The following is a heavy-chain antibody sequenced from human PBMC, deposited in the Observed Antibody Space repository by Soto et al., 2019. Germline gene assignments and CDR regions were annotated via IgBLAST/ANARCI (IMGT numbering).Heavy chain of an antibody. CDR2: TYSRSKWYD. D-gene: IGHD3-9*01. J-gene: IGHJ4*02. CDR3: ARAVSVFDILTGYSLAHGPFDY. V-gene: IGHV6-1*01. Sequence: SQTLSLTCAISGDSVSSNSAAWNWIRQSPSRGLEWLGRTYSRSKWYDDYAVSVKSRITINPDKSKKKFSLQMNTVTQEETTKYYCARAVSVFDILTGYSLAHGPFDYWGPGTLGTVSS. CDR1: GDSVSSNSAA.